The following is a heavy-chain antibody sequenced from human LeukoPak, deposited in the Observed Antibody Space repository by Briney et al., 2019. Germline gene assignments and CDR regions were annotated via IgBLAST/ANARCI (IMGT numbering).Heavy chain of an antibody. CDR1: GGSISSYY. J-gene: IGHJ4*02. CDR3: ARLSGWAYFDY. D-gene: IGHD6-19*01. V-gene: IGHV4-59*08. Sequence: SETLSPTCTVSGGSISSYYWSWIRQPPGKGLEWIGYIYYSGSTNYNPSLKSRVTISVDTSKNQFSLKLSSVTAADTAVYYCARLSGWAYFDYWGQGTLVTVSS. CDR2: IYYSGST.